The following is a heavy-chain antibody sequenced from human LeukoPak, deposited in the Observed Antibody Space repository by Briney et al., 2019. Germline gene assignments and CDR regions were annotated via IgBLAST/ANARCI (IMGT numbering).Heavy chain of an antibody. D-gene: IGHD1-1*01. CDR2: ISSSSGYI. J-gene: IGHJ5*02. CDR1: GFTFSSYS. Sequence: GGSLRLSCAASGFTFSSYSMNWVRQAPGKGLEWVSSISSSSGYIYYADSVKGRFTISRDNAKNSLYLQMDSLRAEDTAVYYCARDPQRGAGNRVHWFDPWGQGTLVTVSP. V-gene: IGHV3-21*01. CDR3: ARDPQRGAGNRVHWFDP.